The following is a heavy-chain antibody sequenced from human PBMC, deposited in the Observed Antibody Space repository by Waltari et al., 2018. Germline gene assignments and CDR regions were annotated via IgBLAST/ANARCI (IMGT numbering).Heavy chain of an antibody. V-gene: IGHV3-48*04. CDR1: GFTFSSYS. Sequence: EVQLVESGGGLVQPGGSLRLSCAASGFTFSSYSMNWVSQAPGKGLEWVSYISSSSSTIYYADSVKGRFTISRDNAKNSLYLQMNSLRAEDTAVYYCAREERVDYYYYMDVWGKGTTVTISS. CDR2: ISSSSSTI. CDR3: AREERVDYYYYMDV. J-gene: IGHJ6*03. D-gene: IGHD1-1*01.